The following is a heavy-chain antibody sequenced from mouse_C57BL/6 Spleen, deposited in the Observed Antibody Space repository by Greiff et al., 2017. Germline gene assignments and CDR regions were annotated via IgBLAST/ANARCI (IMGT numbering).Heavy chain of an antibody. Sequence: ESGPGLVKPSQSLSLTCSVTGYSITSGYYWNWIRQFPGNKLEWMGYISYDGSNNYNPSLKNRISITRDTSKNQFFLKLNSVTTEDTATYYCAILLRYYAMDYWGQGTSVTVSS. D-gene: IGHD1-1*01. CDR1: GYSITSGYY. J-gene: IGHJ4*01. CDR3: AILLRYYAMDY. V-gene: IGHV3-6*01. CDR2: ISYDGSN.